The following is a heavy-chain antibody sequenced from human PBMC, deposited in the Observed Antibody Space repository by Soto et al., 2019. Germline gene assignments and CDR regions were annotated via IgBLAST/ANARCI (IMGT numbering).Heavy chain of an antibody. J-gene: IGHJ6*01. CDR2: IYYSGNN. CDR1: GGSISSYY. D-gene: IGHD6-13*01. CDR3: ASSGRDLGSSSPKGKNYYSYYGLDV. Sequence: QVQLQESGPGLVKPSETLSLTCSVSGGSISSYYWSWIRQPPGQGLEWIVYIYYSGNNNYNPSLKSRVTISVETSKNKVSLTVYSVNAADTDLYYCASSGRDLGSSSPKGKNYYSYYGLDVWGQGTTVTVSS. V-gene: IGHV4-59*01.